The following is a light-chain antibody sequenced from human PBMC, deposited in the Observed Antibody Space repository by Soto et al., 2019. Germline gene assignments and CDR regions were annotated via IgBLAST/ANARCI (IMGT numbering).Light chain of an antibody. CDR2: AAS. CDR3: QQVNSYPIT. J-gene: IGKJ5*01. CDR1: QGIRND. Sequence: AIQMTQSPSSLSASVGDRVTITCRASQGIRNDLGWYQQKPGKAPKLMSYAASSLQSGVPSRFRGSGSGTDFTLTITSLKPEDFETYYCQQVNSYPITFGQGTRLEIK. V-gene: IGKV1-6*01.